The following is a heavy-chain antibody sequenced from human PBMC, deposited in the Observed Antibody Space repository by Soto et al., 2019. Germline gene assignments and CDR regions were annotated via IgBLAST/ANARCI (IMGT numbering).Heavy chain of an antibody. Sequence: PGGSLRLSCAASGFTFSSYGRHWVRQAPGKGLEWVAVISYDGSNKYYADSVKGRFTISRDNSKNTLYLQMNSLRAEDTAVYYCAKDHHYDFWSGYRLDYWGQGTLVTVYS. CDR2: ISYDGSNK. CDR3: AKDHHYDFWSGYRLDY. D-gene: IGHD3-3*01. J-gene: IGHJ4*02. CDR1: GFTFSSYG. V-gene: IGHV3-30*18.